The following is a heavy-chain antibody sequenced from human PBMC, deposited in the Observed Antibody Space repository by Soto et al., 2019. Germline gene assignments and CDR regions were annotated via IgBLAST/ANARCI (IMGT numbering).Heavy chain of an antibody. D-gene: IGHD3-3*01. CDR2: MHYSGFS. CDR1: GDSVTSHY. V-gene: IGHV4-59*02. CDR3: ARGRLRFLEWLLRPSSDWFDP. Sequence: SETLSLTCSFSGDSVTSHYLTWIRQSPEKGLEWIGYMHYSGFSHYNPSLKSRLTISVDTSKNQFSLQLSSVTAEDTAVYYCARGRLRFLEWLLRPSSDWFDPWGQGTLVTVSS. J-gene: IGHJ5*02.